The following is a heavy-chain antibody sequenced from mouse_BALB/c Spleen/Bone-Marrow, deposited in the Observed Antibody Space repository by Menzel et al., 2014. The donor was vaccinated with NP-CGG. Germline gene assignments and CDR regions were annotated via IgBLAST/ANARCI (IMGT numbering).Heavy chain of an antibody. D-gene: IGHD1-1*01. J-gene: IGHJ4*01. CDR2: ISTYSGNT. CDR3: ARSYYGSSYPMDY. Sequence: VHLVESGPELVRPGVSVKISCKGSGYTFTDYAMHWVKQSHAKSLEWIGVISTYSGNTNYNQKFKGKATMTVDKSSSTAYIELARLTSEGSAIYYCARSYYGSSYPMDYWGQGTSVTVSS. CDR1: GYTFTDYA. V-gene: IGHV1-67*01.